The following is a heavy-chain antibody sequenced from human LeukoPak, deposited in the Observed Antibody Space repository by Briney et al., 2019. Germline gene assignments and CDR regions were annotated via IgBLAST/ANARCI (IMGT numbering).Heavy chain of an antibody. CDR2: IRYDGSNK. Sequence: GGSLRLSCAASGFTFSSYGMHWVRQAPGKGLEWVAFIRYDGSNKYYADSVKGRFTISRDNSKNTLYLQMNSPRAEDTAVYYCAKDPSGIHRPYYYYMDVWGKGTTVTVSS. CDR1: GFTFSSYG. V-gene: IGHV3-30*02. CDR3: AKDPSGIHRPYYYYMDV. D-gene: IGHD1-14*01. J-gene: IGHJ6*03.